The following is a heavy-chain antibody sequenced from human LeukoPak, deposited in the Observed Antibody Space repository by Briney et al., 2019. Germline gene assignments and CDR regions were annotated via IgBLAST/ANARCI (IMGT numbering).Heavy chain of an antibody. V-gene: IGHV4-30-4*01. CDR2: IHYSGST. D-gene: IGHD3-22*01. CDR1: GGSISSGDYY. Sequence: SETLSLTCTVSGGSISSGDYYWSWIRQPPGKGLEWIGYIHYSGSTYYNPSLKSRVTISVDTSKNQFSLKLSSATAADTAVYYCAREDYYDSSGYYYWGQGTLVTVSS. CDR3: AREDYYDSSGYYY. J-gene: IGHJ4*02.